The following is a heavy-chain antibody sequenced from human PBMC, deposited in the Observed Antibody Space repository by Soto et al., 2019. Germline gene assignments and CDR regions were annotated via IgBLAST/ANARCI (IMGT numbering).Heavy chain of an antibody. V-gene: IGHV3-33*06. D-gene: IGHD3-3*01. Sequence: PGGSLRLSCAASGFTFSSYGMHWVRQAPGKGLEWVAVIWYDGSNKYYADSVKGRFTISRDNSKNTLYLQMNSLRAEDTAVYYCAKDQGAIFGVVDLFDYYYGMDVWGQETTVTVAS. CDR1: GFTFSSYG. J-gene: IGHJ6*02. CDR2: IWYDGSNK. CDR3: AKDQGAIFGVVDLFDYYYGMDV.